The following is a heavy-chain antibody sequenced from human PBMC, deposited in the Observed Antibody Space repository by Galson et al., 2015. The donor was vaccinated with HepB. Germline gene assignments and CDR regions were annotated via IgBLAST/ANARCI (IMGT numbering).Heavy chain of an antibody. D-gene: IGHD2-2*01. CDR3: ARLAGYATADWYFDL. J-gene: IGHJ2*01. V-gene: IGHV5-10-1*01. CDR1: GYSFTSYW. Sequence: SGAEVKEPGESLRISCKGSGYSFTSYWITWVRQMPGKGLEWMGRIDPTDSYTNYSPSFQGHVTISADKSISTAYLQWSSLKASDTAMYYCARLAGYATADWYFDLWGRGTLVTVSS. CDR2: IDPTDSYT.